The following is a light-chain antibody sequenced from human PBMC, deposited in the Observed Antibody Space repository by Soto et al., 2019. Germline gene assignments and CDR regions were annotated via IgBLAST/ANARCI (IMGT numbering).Light chain of an antibody. CDR1: SSNIGNNY. V-gene: IGLV1-51*01. Sequence: QSVLTQPPSVSADPGQKVTISCSGSSSNIGNNYVSWYQQLPGTAPKLLIYDNNKRPSGIPDRFSGSKSGTSATLGITGLQTGDEADYYCGTWDSSLSAVFGGGTKVTVL. CDR2: DNN. CDR3: GTWDSSLSAV. J-gene: IGLJ3*02.